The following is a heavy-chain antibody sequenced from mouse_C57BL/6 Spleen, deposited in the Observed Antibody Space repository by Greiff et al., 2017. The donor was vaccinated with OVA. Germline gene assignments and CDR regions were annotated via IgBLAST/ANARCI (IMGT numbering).Heavy chain of an antibody. Sequence: QVHVKQPGTELVKPGASVKLSCKASGYTFTSYWMHWVKQRPGQGLEWIGNINPSNGGTNYNEKFKSKATLTVDKSSSTAYMQLSSLTSEDSAVYYCARSHGNYERYDAMDDWGQGTSVTVSS. CDR1: GYTFTSYW. V-gene: IGHV1-53*01. CDR2: INPSNGGT. J-gene: IGHJ4*01. D-gene: IGHD2-1*01. CDR3: ARSHGNYERYDAMDD.